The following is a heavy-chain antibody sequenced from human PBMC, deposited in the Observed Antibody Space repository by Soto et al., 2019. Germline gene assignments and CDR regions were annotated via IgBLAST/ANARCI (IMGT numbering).Heavy chain of an antibody. CDR2: IYWNGNE. V-gene: IGHV2-5*01. Sequence: QITLRESGPTLVKPTQTLTVTCSFSGFSFTASGVGVGWFRQPPGQALQWLALIYWNGNERYSPSLNKRLTVTKDTSKNQVVLTMTNVDTVDTVTYICAHELSGHYYVMDVWGPGTNVTVSS. J-gene: IGHJ6*02. CDR1: GFSFTASGVG. D-gene: IGHD3-10*02. CDR3: AHELSGHYYVMDV.